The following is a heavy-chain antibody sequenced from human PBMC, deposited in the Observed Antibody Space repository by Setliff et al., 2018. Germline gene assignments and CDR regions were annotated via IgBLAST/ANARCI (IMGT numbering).Heavy chain of an antibody. Sequence: SETLSLTCTVSGGSISSYYWSWIRQPAGKGLEWIGHIYIGGSANYNPSLKSRVTMSIDTSKNQFSRELNSVTAADMAVYYCAREQWLDPPGYYCMDVWAKGTTVTVSS. CDR1: GGSISSYY. D-gene: IGHD6-19*01. CDR2: IYIGGSA. CDR3: AREQWLDPPGYYCMDV. V-gene: IGHV4-4*07. J-gene: IGHJ6*03.